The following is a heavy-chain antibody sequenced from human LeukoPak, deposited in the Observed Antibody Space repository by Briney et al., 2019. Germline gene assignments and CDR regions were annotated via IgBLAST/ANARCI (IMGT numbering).Heavy chain of an antibody. D-gene: IGHD3-22*01. J-gene: IGHJ4*02. V-gene: IGHV4-38-2*01. CDR1: GYSISIGYY. CDR2: IYHTGST. Sequence: SETLSLTCAVSGYSISIGYYWGWIRQPPGKGLEWIGSIYHTGSTYYNPSLQSRVTISLDSPKNQFSLKLTSVTAADTAVYYCASGGTAVVMALTYYFDTWGQGTPVTVSS. CDR3: ASGGTAVVMALTYYFDT.